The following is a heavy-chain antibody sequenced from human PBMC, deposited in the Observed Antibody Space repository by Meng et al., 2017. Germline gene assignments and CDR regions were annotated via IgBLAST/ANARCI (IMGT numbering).Heavy chain of an antibody. D-gene: IGHD6-25*01. CDR3: ARDEDISAAGKLFGDY. CDR1: GYNFPDYY. V-gene: IGHV1-2*06. J-gene: IGHJ4*02. Sequence: VLLAQSGAEVKKPGASVKVYCKPSGYNFPDYYIHWVRRAPGQGLEWMGRINPKSGDTHYAQKFQARVTMTGDTSISTAYMELSGLRSDDTAMYYCARDEDISAAGKLFGDYWGQGTLVTVSS. CDR2: INPKSGDT.